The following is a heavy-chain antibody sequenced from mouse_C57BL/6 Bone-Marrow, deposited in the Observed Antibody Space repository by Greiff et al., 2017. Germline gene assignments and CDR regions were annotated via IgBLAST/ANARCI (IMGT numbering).Heavy chain of an antibody. D-gene: IGHD2-4*01. J-gene: IGHJ2*01. CDR3: TSPYDYADY. Sequence: QVQLQQSGAELVRPGASVTLSCKASGYTFTDYEMHWVKQTPVHGLEWIGAIDPETGGTAYNQKFKGKAILTADKSSSTAYMELLSLTSEDSAVYYCTSPYDYADYWGQGTTLTVSS. CDR2: IDPETGGT. V-gene: IGHV1-15*01. CDR1: GYTFTDYE.